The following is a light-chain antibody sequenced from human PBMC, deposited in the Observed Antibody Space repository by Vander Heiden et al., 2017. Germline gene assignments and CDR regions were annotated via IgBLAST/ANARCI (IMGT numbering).Light chain of an antibody. CDR2: GAT. V-gene: IGKV3D-15*01. Sequence: EIVMTQSAATLSVSPGEGATVACRASQIVSGTEAWYQQRPGQAPRLLIYGATTRATGIPARFSGSGSGTEFTLTISSLQSEDFAVYYCQQYKNWPLTFGGGTKVEI. J-gene: IGKJ4*01. CDR1: QIVSGT. CDR3: QQYKNWPLT.